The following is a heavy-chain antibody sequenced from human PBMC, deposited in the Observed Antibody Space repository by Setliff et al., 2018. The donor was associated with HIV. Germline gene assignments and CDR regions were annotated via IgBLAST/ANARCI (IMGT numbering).Heavy chain of an antibody. Sequence: GGSLRRSCAASGFTFSAYAMTWVRQAPGKGREWVSATTSNGRTTDYAESVRGRFTLSRDNSRNTLYLHLTILRAEATAIYYCANAWRSGYPSFESALMFDVWGQGTLVTVSS. CDR3: ANAWRSGYPSFESALMFDV. J-gene: IGHJ4*02. V-gene: IGHV3-23*01. CDR1: GFTFSAYA. CDR2: TTSNGRTT. D-gene: IGHD3-3*01.